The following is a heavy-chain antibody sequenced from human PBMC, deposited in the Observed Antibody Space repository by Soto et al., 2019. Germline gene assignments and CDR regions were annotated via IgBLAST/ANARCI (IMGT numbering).Heavy chain of an antibody. CDR3: ARSSVVGPEYLQH. V-gene: IGHV4-4*07. CDR1: GGSINSYY. J-gene: IGHJ1*01. Sequence: SETLSLTCAVSGGSINSYYWSWVRQPAGRGLEWIGYVSATGSTKFNPSLKSRVTVSIDASKNQMSLSLTSVTAADTALYYCARSSVVGPEYLQHWGQGTLVTVSS. D-gene: IGHD2-15*01. CDR2: VSATGST.